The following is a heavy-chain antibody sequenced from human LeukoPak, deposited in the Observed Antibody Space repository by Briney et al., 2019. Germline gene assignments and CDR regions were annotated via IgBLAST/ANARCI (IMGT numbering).Heavy chain of an antibody. V-gene: IGHV1-2*02. CDR2: INPNSGGT. Sequence: GSVKVSCKASGYTFTGYYMHWVRQAPGQGLEGMGWINPNSGGTNYAQKFQGRVTMTRDTSISTAYMELSRLRSDDTAVYYCARDIPPTILDKNYYYYGMDVWGQGTTVTVSS. D-gene: IGHD5-12*01. J-gene: IGHJ6*02. CDR1: GYTFTGYY. CDR3: ARDIPPTILDKNYYYYGMDV.